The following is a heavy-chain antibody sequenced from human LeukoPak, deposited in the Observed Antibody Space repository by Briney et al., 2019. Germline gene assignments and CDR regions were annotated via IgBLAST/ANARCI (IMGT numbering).Heavy chain of an antibody. CDR2: IKQDGSKK. Sequence: GGSLRLSCVASGFPFSSYWMTWVRQAPGKGLEWVANIKQDGSKKSYVDSVKGRFTISRDNSKNTVYLQMDSLRAEDTAVYYCTKAFSEATIDYWGQGTLVTVSS. V-gene: IGHV3-7*01. D-gene: IGHD5-12*01. J-gene: IGHJ4*02. CDR1: GFPFSSYW. CDR3: TKAFSEATIDY.